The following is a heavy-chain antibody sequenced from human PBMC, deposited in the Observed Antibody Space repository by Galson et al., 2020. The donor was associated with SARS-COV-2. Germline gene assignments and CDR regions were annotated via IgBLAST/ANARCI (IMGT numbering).Heavy chain of an antibody. D-gene: IGHD5-18*01. J-gene: IGHJ3*02. CDR3: AKCGYSFGNNGYTSNALDI. V-gene: IGHV3-23*01. Sequence: GESLKISCVASGFTFSNYAMSWVRQAPGKGLEWVSAISGRGGSKYYADSVKGRFTISRDNSKNTLYLQVNSLRAEDTAIYYCAKCGYSFGNNGYTSNALDIWGQGTMVTVSS. CDR2: ISGRGGSK. CDR1: GFTFSNYA.